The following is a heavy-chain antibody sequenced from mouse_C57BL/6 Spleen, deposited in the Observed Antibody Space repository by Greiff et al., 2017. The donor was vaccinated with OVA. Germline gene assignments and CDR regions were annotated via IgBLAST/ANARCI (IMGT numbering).Heavy chain of an antibody. CDR3: ARDGSGSFAY. D-gene: IGHD3-2*02. J-gene: IGHJ3*01. Sequence: QVQLKQPGAELVMPGASVKLSCKVSGYTFTSYWMHWVKQRPGQGLEWIGEIDPSDSYTNYNQKFKGKSTLTVDKSSSTAYMQLSRLASDDSAVYFTARDGSGSFAYWGQGTLVTVSA. V-gene: IGHV1-69*01. CDR1: GYTFTSYW. CDR2: IDPSDSYT.